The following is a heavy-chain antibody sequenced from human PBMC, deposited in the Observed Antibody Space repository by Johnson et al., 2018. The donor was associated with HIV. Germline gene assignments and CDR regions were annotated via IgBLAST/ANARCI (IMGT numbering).Heavy chain of an antibody. CDR2: IKQDGSEK. CDR3: ARDGAIPPGQFCSGGSCHGGDAFDI. CDR1: GFIFSSYW. D-gene: IGHD2-15*01. V-gene: IGHV3-7*01. Sequence: VQLVESGGGLVQPGGSLRLSCAASGFIFSSYWMSWVRQAPGRGLEWVANIKQDGSEKYYVDSVKGRFSISRDNAQKSLFLQMNSLRAEDTAVYYSARDGAIPPGQFCSGGSCHGGDAFDIWGQGTMVTVSS. J-gene: IGHJ3*02.